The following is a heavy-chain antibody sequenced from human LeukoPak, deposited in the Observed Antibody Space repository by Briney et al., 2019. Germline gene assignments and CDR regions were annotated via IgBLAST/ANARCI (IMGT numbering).Heavy chain of an antibody. Sequence: SETLSLTCTVSGGSISSSSYYWGWIRQPPGKGLEWIGSIYYSGSTYYNPSLKSRVTISVDTSKNQFSLKLSSVTAADTAVYYCARWSSDWENNYFDPWGQGILVTVSS. J-gene: IGHJ5*02. D-gene: IGHD6-19*01. CDR1: GGSISSSSYY. V-gene: IGHV4-39*01. CDR3: ARWSSDWENNYFDP. CDR2: IYYSGST.